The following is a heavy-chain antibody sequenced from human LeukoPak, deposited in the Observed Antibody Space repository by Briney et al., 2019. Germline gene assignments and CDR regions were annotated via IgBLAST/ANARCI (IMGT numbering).Heavy chain of an antibody. Sequence: PGGSLRLSCAASGFTFSSYWMSWVRQAPGKGLEWVANIKQDASEKYYVDSVKGRFTISRDNAKNSLYLQMNSLRAEDTAVYYCARAWCSSTSCYFDYWGQRTLVTVSS. D-gene: IGHD2-2*01. CDR3: ARAWCSSTSCYFDY. CDR1: GFTFSSYW. CDR2: IKQDASEK. V-gene: IGHV3-7*03. J-gene: IGHJ4*02.